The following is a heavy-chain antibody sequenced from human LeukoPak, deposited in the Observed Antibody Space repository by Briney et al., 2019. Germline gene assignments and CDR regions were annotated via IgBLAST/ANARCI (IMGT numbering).Heavy chain of an antibody. D-gene: IGHD5-18*01. CDR3: VRAAYSYGL. J-gene: IGHJ4*02. V-gene: IGHV3-7*01. Sequence: GGSLRLSCAASGFTFSSYWMSWVRQAPGKGLEWVANIKQDGSEKYYVDSVKGRFTISRDNAKNTLFLQMNSLTAADTAVYYCVRAAYSYGLWGQGTLVTVSS. CDR2: IKQDGSEK. CDR1: GFTFSSYW.